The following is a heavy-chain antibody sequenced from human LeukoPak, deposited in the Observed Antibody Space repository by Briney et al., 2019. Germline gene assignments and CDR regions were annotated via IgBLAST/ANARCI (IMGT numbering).Heavy chain of an antibody. Sequence: GGSLRLSCAASGFTFSSYGMHWVRQAPGKGLEWVAFIRYDRSAKYYADSVKGRFTISRDKSKNTVYMEMNSLRAADTAVYYCAKVDFDYWGQGTPVTVSS. CDR2: IRYDRSAK. J-gene: IGHJ4*02. CDR3: AKVDFDY. V-gene: IGHV3-30*02. CDR1: GFTFSSYG.